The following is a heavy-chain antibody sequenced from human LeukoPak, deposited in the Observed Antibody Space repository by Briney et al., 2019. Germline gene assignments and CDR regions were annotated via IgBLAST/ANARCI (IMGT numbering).Heavy chain of an antibody. CDR3: TKVGAGWGQYYFDY. D-gene: IGHD3-16*01. CDR2: ICGSCGNT. V-gene: IGHV3-23*01. Sequence: GGSLRLSCAASGFTFSDYAMSWVRQAPGKGLEWVSTICGSCGNTHYADSVKGRFTISRDNSKNTLYLQMSSLRAEDTAVYYCTKVGAGWGQYYFDYWGQGTLVTVSS. CDR1: GFTFSDYA. J-gene: IGHJ4*02.